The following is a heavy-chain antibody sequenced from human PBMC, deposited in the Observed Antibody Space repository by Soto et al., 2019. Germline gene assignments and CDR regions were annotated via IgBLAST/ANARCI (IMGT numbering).Heavy chain of an antibody. J-gene: IGHJ5*02. CDR1: GYTFTSYA. D-gene: IGHD6-19*01. V-gene: IGHV1-3*01. CDR2: INAGNGNT. CDR3: ARVYSSGWYRGWFDP. Sequence: QVQRVQSGAEVKKPGASVKVSCKASGYTFTSYAMHWVRQAPGQRLEWMGWINAGNGNTKYSQKFQGRVTITRDTSARTAYMELSSLRSEDTAVYYCARVYSSGWYRGWFDPWGQGTLVTVSS.